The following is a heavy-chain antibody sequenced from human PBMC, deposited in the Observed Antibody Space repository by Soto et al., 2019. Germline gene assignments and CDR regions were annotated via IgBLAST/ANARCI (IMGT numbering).Heavy chain of an antibody. Sequence: HPGGSLRLSCAASGFTFSSYSMNWVRQAPGKGLEWVSYISSSSSTIYYADSVKGRFTISRDNAKNSLYLQMNSLRDEDTAVYYCARESRITIFGVSSHGMDVWGQGTTVTVSS. V-gene: IGHV3-48*02. D-gene: IGHD3-3*01. CDR1: GFTFSSYS. J-gene: IGHJ6*02. CDR3: ARESRITIFGVSSHGMDV. CDR2: ISSSSSTI.